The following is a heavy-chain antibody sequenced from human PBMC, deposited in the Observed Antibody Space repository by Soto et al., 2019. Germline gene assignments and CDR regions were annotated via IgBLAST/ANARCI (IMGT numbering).Heavy chain of an antibody. CDR3: AKRGVDTFGLSY. V-gene: IGHV3-74*01. CDR2: INTAGSST. D-gene: IGHD3-10*01. Sequence: EVQLVESGGGLVQPGGSLRLSCAVAGFTLSSFWLHWVRQAPGEGLVWVSRINTAGSSTSYADSVKGRFTISRDNAKNTLYLQMNSLRVEDTAMYYCAKRGVDTFGLSYWGQGTLVTVSS. CDR1: GFTLSSFW. J-gene: IGHJ4*02.